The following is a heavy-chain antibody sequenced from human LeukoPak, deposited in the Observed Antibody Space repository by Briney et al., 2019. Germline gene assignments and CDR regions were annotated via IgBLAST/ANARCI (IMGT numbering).Heavy chain of an antibody. V-gene: IGHV3-30-3*01. CDR3: AFALAAAGLDY. Sequence: GGSLRLSCSASGFTFSSYAMHWVRQAPGKGLEWVAVISYDGSNKYYADSVKGRFTISRDNSKNTLYLQMNSLRAEDTAVYYCAFALAAAGLDYWGQGTLVTVSS. CDR1: GFTFSSYA. D-gene: IGHD6-13*01. CDR2: ISYDGSNK. J-gene: IGHJ4*02.